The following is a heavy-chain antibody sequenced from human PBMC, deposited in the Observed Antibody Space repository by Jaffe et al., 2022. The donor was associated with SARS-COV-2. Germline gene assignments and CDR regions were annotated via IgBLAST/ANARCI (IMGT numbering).Heavy chain of an antibody. Sequence: EVQLLESGGGLVQPGGSLRLSCAASGFTFSDHCMDWVRQAPGKGLEWLGRFSNEANSCGTAYAASVKGRFTISRDDSRSSLFLQMNSLKSEDTAVYYCARRMRFGTAMDVWGQGTTVTVSS. J-gene: IGHJ6*02. CDR3: ARRMRFGTAMDV. CDR2: FSNEANSCGT. V-gene: IGHV3-72*01. D-gene: IGHD3-10*01. CDR1: GFTFSDHC.